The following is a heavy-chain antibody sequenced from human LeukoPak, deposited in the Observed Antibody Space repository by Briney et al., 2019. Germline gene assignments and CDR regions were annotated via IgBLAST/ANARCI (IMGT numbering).Heavy chain of an antibody. Sequence: SETLSLTCTVSGGSISSDSYYWSWIRQPAGKGLEWIGRIYTSGSTNYNPSLKSRVTISVDTSKNQFSLKLSSVTAADTAVYYCTRGSIAYYYMDVWGKGTTVTISS. CDR1: GGSISSDSYY. CDR3: TRGSIAYYYMDV. CDR2: IYTSGST. V-gene: IGHV4-61*02. D-gene: IGHD3-22*01. J-gene: IGHJ6*03.